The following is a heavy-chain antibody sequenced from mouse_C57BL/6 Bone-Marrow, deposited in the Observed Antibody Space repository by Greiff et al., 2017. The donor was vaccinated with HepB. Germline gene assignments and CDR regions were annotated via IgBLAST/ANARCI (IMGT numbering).Heavy chain of an antibody. CDR1: GFTFSDYY. CDR3: ARHPITTVAPYAMDY. J-gene: IGHJ4*01. V-gene: IGHV5-12*01. Sequence: EVHLVESGGGLVQPGGSLKLSCAASGFTFSDYYMYWVRQTPEKRLEWVAYISNGGGSTYYPDTVKGRFTISRDNAKNTLYLQMSRLKSEDTAMYYCARHPITTVAPYAMDYWGQGTSVTVPS. D-gene: IGHD1-1*01. CDR2: ISNGGGST.